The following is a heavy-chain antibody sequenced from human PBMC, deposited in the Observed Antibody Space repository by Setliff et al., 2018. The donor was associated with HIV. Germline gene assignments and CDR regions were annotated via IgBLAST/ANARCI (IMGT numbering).Heavy chain of an antibody. CDR1: GYSFTTNW. J-gene: IGHJ5*02. CDR3: ARQGSGYKNWFDP. V-gene: IGHV5-51*01. D-gene: IGHD5-12*01. Sequence: GESLTISCKASGYSFTTNWIGWVRQVHGKGLEWMGIIYPDDSDTWYSPSFKGQVIMSVDKSINTAYLQWISLKALDTAMYYCARQGSGYKNWFDPWGQGTLVTVSS. CDR2: IYPDDSDT.